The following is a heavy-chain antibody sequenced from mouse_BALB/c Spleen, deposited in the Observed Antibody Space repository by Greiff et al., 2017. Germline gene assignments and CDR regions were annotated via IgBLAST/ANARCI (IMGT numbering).Heavy chain of an antibody. CDR3: ARWEGNNY. D-gene: IGHD2-1*01. V-gene: IGHV1-82*01. CDR2: IYPGDGDT. CDR1: GYAFSSSW. J-gene: IGHJ2*01. Sequence: VQLQQSGPELVKPGASVKISCKASGYAFSSSWMNWVQQRPGQGLEWIGRIYPGDGDTNYNGKFKGKATLTADKSSSTAYMQLSSLTSVDSAVYFCARWEGNNYWGQGTTLTVSS.